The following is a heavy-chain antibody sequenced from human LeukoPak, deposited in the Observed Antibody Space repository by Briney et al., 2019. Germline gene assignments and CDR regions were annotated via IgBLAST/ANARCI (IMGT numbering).Heavy chain of an antibody. D-gene: IGHD3-10*01. V-gene: IGHV1-46*03. J-gene: IGHJ4*02. CDR2: INPSGGNT. CDR3: ARDMCGSGSYPLYYFDY. CDR1: GYTFTSYY. Sequence: GASVKVSCKASGYTFTSYYMHWVRQPPGQGLEGMGLINPSGGNTSHAQKFQGRVTMTRDTSTSTVYMEQRSLRAEDTVLHSCARDMCGSGSYPLYYFDYWGQGTLVTVSS.